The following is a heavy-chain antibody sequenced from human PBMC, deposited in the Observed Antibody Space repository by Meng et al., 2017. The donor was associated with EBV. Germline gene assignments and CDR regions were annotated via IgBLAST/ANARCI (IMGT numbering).Heavy chain of an antibody. Sequence: QVKLVQSGAEVKKPGSPVKVSCKTSGGTFRSDAISWVRQAPGQGLEWMGGLIPMSDAPHYAQKFQGRVTITADESTSTHYMDLSGLRSEDTAVYYCASESGRGFTPDYWGQGTLVTVSS. CDR3: ASESGRGFTPDY. CDR2: LIPMSDAP. V-gene: IGHV1-69*01. J-gene: IGHJ4*02. D-gene: IGHD3-10*01. CDR1: GGTFRSDA.